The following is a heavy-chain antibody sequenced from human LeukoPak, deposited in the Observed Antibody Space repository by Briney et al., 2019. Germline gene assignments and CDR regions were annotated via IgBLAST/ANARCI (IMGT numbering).Heavy chain of an antibody. CDR3: ARVLLPLYGMDV. CDR1: GFTFSSYA. CDR2: ISGSGGST. J-gene: IGHJ6*02. Sequence: GGSLRLSCAASGFTFSSYAMSWVRQAPGKGLEWVSAISGSGGSTYYADSVKGRFTISRDNSKNTLYLQMNSLRAEDTAVYYCARVLLPLYGMDVWGQGTTVTVSS. V-gene: IGHV3-23*01. D-gene: IGHD3-22*01.